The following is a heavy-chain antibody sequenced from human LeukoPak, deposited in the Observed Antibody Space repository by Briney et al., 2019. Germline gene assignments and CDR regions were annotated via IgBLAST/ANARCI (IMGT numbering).Heavy chain of an antibody. V-gene: IGHV3-30*03. CDR1: GFTFSSSA. Sequence: PGGSLRLSCAASGFTFSSSAMHWVRQAPGKGLEWVAVISYDESNKYYADSVKGRFTISRDNSKNTLYLQMNSLRAEDTAVYYCAIPPSSYCSSTTCYDYWGQGTLVTVSS. CDR2: ISYDESNK. J-gene: IGHJ4*02. CDR3: AIPPSSYCSSTTCYDY. D-gene: IGHD2-2*01.